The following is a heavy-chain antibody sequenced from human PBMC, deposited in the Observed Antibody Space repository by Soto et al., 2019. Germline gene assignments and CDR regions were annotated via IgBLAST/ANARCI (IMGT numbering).Heavy chain of an antibody. J-gene: IGHJ4*02. V-gene: IGHV3-48*02. Sequence: GAALRLSCPGSGFPFSTNRMNWVRQAPGKGLEWISYIDSRSGTIYYPDSVKGRFIISRDNARNSLYLQMNSLRDEDTAVYYCAREVLTASYWGQGTLVTVSS. CDR1: GFPFSTNR. CDR2: IDSRSGTI. D-gene: IGHD2-8*01. CDR3: AREVLTASY.